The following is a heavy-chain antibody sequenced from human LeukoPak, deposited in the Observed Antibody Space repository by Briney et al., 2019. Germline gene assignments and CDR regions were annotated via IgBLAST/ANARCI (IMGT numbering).Heavy chain of an antibody. CDR3: ARDPGYSYGDY. D-gene: IGHD5-18*01. CDR1: GFTFSSYG. V-gene: IGHV3-33*01. CDR2: IWYDGSNK. Sequence: GGSLRLSCAASGFTFSSYGMHWVRQAPGKGLEWVAVIWYDGSNKYYADSVKGRFTISRDNSKNTLYLQMNSLRAEDTAVYYCARDPGYSYGDYWGQGTLVTVSS. J-gene: IGHJ4*02.